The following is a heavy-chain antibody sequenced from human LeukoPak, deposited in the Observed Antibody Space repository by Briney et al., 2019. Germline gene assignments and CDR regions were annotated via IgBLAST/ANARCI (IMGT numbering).Heavy chain of an antibody. V-gene: IGHV1-18*01. J-gene: IGHJ5*02. CDR1: GYTFTTYG. CDR3: ARDGRGHWDTRIWYLGNWFDP. Sequence: ASVKVSCKASGYTFTTYGISWVRQAPGQGPEWMGWISTYSGNTHYAQELQGRVTLTTDTSTSTAYMDLRSQRSDDTAVYYCARDGRGHWDTRIWYLGNWFDPWGQGTLVTVSS. CDR2: ISTYSGNT. D-gene: IGHD6-13*01.